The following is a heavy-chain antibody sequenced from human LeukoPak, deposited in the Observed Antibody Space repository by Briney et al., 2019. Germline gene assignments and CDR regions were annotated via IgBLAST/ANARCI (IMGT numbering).Heavy chain of an antibody. CDR2: IYYSGST. V-gene: IGHV4-59*01. CDR1: GGSISSYY. CDR3: ARVRYYDSSGYYYYFDY. D-gene: IGHD3-22*01. Sequence: SETLSLTCTVSGGSISSYYWSWIRQPPGKGLEWIGYIYYSGSTNYNPSLKSRVTISVDTSKIQFSLKLSSVIAADTAVYYCARVRYYDSSGYYYYFDYWGQGTLVTVSS. J-gene: IGHJ4*02.